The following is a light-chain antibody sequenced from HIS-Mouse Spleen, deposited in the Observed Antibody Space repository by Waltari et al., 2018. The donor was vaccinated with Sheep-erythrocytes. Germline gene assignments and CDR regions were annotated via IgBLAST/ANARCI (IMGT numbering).Light chain of an antibody. CDR3: QQSYSTPYT. V-gene: IGKV1-39*01. CDR1: QSLLHSNGYNH. CDR2: AAS. J-gene: IGKJ2*01. Sequence: MTQSPLSLPVTPGEPASISCRSSQSLLHSNGYNHLDWYQQKPGKAPKLLIYAASSLQSGVPSRFSGSGSGTDFTLTISSLQPEDFATYYCQQSYSTPYTFGQGTKLEIK.